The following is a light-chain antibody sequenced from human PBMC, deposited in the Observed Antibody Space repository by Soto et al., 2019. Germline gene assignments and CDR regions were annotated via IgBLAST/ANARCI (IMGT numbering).Light chain of an antibody. Sequence: QSALTQPPSVSGSPGQSVAISCTGASSDIGSYDRVSWYHQPPGTAPKLIIYDVSNRPSGVPDRFSGAKSGNTASLTISGLQAEDEADYYCSSFKTIDTYVFGTGTKLTVL. CDR3: SSFKTIDTYV. J-gene: IGLJ1*01. V-gene: IGLV2-18*02. CDR1: SSDIGSYDR. CDR2: DVS.